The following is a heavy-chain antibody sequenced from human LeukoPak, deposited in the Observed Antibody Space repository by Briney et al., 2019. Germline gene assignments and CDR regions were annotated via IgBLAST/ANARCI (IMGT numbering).Heavy chain of an antibody. J-gene: IGHJ3*02. CDR1: GFTLSSYG. V-gene: IGHV3-33*01. Sequence: GGSLRLSCAASGFTLSSYGMHWVRQAPGRGLEWVAVIPNDGSYKYYADSVKGRLTISRDNAKNTLYLQMNSLRVEDTAVYYCARDDDKPDNGFDIWGQGTLVTVSS. D-gene: IGHD1-1*01. CDR2: IPNDGSYK. CDR3: ARDDDKPDNGFDI.